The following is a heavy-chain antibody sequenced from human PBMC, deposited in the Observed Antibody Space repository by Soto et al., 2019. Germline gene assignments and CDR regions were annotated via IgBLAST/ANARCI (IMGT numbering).Heavy chain of an antibody. D-gene: IGHD2-15*01. CDR3: ARDAGYCNSVSCYPYNMDV. V-gene: IGHV4-30-4*01. Sequence: SENLSLTCTVSGESISSGDHYWSWVRQSPGEGLEWIGFIYYSGNTYYNPSLKSRVSMSVDTSNNQFSLKLNSVTAADTAVYYCARDAGYCNSVSCYPYNMDVWGQGTTVTVSS. CDR1: GESISSGDHY. J-gene: IGHJ6*02. CDR2: IYYSGNT.